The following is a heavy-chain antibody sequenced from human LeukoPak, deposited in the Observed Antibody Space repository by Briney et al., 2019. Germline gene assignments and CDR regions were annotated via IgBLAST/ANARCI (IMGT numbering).Heavy chain of an antibody. J-gene: IGHJ3*01. CDR3: ARSQYLPQDVFNV. V-gene: IGHV3-7*01. CDR1: GFTFSNYY. CDR2: INQDGTER. D-gene: IGHD2/OR15-2a*01. Sequence: GGSLRLSCTASGFTFSNYYMGWVRQAPGKGLGWVGNINQDGTERDYVDSVGGRFSISRDNAKNSVYLQMNSVRVDDTAKYYCARSQYLPQDVFNVWGPGTMVIVSS.